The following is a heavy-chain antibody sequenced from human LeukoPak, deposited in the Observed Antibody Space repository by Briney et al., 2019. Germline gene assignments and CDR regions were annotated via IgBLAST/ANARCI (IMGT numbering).Heavy chain of an antibody. CDR3: ASSYDFWSGYYPFDY. J-gene: IGHJ4*02. CDR1: GGSISSYY. CDR2: IYYSGST. D-gene: IGHD3-3*01. V-gene: IGHV4-59*01. Sequence: SETLSLTCTVSGGSISSYYWGWIRQPPGKGLEWIGYIYYSGSTNYNPSLKSRVTISVDTSKNQFSLKLSSVTAADTAVYYCASSYDFWSGYYPFDYWGQGTLVTVSS.